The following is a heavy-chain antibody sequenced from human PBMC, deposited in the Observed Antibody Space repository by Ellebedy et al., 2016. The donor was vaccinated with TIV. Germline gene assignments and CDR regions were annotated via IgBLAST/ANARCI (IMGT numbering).Heavy chain of an antibody. CDR1: GGSMANSY. Sequence: MPSETLSLTCAVSGGSMANSYWNWLRQPPGKGLEWIGYMHYIGTTKYNPSLTSRVTIALDTSKNQFSLRVSSVTAADTAIYYCARLISVAGSRFDYWGPGALVTVS. V-gene: IGHV4-59*08. CDR2: MHYIGTT. J-gene: IGHJ4*01. D-gene: IGHD6-19*01. CDR3: ARLISVAGSRFDY.